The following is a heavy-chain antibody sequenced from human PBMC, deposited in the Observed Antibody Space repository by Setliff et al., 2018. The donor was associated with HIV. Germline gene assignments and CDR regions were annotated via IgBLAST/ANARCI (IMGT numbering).Heavy chain of an antibody. V-gene: IGHV4-39*02. J-gene: IGHJ4*02. CDR1: GGSITTSTFY. CDR2: IYYSGST. CDR3: ARGRVFCGRDSCYNSDY. Sequence: SETLSLTCTVSGGSITTSTFYWGWIRQPPGKGLEWIGSIYYSGSTYYNPSLKSRLTITQHTSKNHFSLSLSSVTAADTAVYYCARGRVFCGRDSCYNSDYWGQGILVTVSS. D-gene: IGHD2-21*02.